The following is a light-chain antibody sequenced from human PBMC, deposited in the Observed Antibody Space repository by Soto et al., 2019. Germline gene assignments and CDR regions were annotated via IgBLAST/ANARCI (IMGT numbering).Light chain of an antibody. CDR1: SSDVGGYNY. Sequence: QSVLTQPASVSGSPGQSITISRTGTSSDVGGYNYVSWYQQHPGKAPKLMIYDVSNRPSGVSNRFSGSKSGNTAPLTISGLQAEDEADYYCSSYTSSSTPVFGTGTKVTVL. CDR2: DVS. V-gene: IGLV2-14*01. CDR3: SSYTSSSTPV. J-gene: IGLJ1*01.